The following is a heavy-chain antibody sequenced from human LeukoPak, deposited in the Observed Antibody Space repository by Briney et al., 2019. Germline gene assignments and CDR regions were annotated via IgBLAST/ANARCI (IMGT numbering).Heavy chain of an antibody. CDR1: GFTFGDYA. CDR3: TRELGAKRYFDY. CDR2: IRSKAYSGTT. Sequence: GGSLRLSCTTSGFTFGDYAMSWVRQAPGKGLEWVGFIRSKAYSGTTEYAASVKGRITISRDDSKSIAYLQMNSLRTEDTAVYYCTRELGAKRYFDYWGQGTLVTVSS. V-gene: IGHV3-49*04. D-gene: IGHD1-26*01. J-gene: IGHJ4*02.